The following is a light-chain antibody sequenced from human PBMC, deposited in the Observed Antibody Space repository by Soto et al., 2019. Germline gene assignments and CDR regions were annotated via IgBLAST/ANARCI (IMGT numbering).Light chain of an antibody. CDR2: GAS. J-gene: IGKJ1*01. CDR1: QSVSSSS. CDR3: QQYGSPSWT. V-gene: IGKV3-20*01. Sequence: EIVLTQSPGTLSLSPGDRATLSCRASQSVSSSSLAGYQQKPGQAPRLLIFGASSRATGIPDRFSGSGSGTDFTLTISRLEPEDFAVYYCQQYGSPSWTFGQGTKVDIK.